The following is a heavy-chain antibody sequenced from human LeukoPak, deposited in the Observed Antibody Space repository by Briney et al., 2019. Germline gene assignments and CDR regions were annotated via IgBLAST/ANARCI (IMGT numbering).Heavy chain of an antibody. Sequence: GGSLRLSCAASGFTFSSYAMSWVRQAPGKGLEWVSAISGSGGSTCYADSVKGRFTISRDNSKNTLYLQMNSLRAEDTAVYYCARDITYDSSGTSFDYWGQGTLVTVSS. CDR1: GFTFSSYA. V-gene: IGHV3-23*01. CDR3: ARDITYDSSGTSFDY. D-gene: IGHD3-22*01. CDR2: ISGSGGST. J-gene: IGHJ4*02.